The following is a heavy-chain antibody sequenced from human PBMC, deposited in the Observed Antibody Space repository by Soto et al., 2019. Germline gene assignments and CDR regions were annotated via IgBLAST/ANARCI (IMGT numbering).Heavy chain of an antibody. D-gene: IGHD2-15*01. CDR3: AREDIQDIVVVVVAPEGLGY. Sequence: QVQLVQSGAEVKKPGASVKISCKASGYTFTSYGISWVRQAPGQGLEWMGRISGYNGNSNYAQNLQGRVTMTTDTSTSTAYMELRSLRSDDTAVYYCAREDIQDIVVVVVAPEGLGYWGQGTLVTVSS. CDR1: GYTFTSYG. V-gene: IGHV1-18*01. CDR2: ISGYNGNS. J-gene: IGHJ4*02.